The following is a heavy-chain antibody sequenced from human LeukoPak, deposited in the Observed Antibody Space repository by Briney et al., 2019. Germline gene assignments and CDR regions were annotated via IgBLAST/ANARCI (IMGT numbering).Heavy chain of an antibody. CDR3: ARARQYQLLSPQQHYGMDV. V-gene: IGHV1-46*01. CDR1: GYTFTSYY. D-gene: IGHD2-2*01. J-gene: IGHJ6*02. CDR2: INISGGST. Sequence: ASVKVSCKASGYTFTSYYMHWVRQAPGQGLEWMGIINISGGSTSYAQKFQGRVTMTRDTSTSTVYMELSSLRSEDTDVYYCARARQYQLLSPQQHYGMDVWGQGTTVTVSS.